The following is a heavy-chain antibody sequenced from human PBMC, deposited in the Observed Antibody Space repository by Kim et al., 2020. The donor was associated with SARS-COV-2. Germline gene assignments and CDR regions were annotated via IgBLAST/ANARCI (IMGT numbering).Heavy chain of an antibody. Sequence: GGSLRLSCAASGFTFSSYGMHWVRQAPGKGLEWVAVISYDGSNKYYADSVKGRFTISRDNSKNTLYLQMNSLRAEDTAVYYCAVDYFDYWGQGTLVTVSS. CDR3: AVDYFDY. J-gene: IGHJ4*02. V-gene: IGHV3-30*03. CDR2: ISYDGSNK. CDR1: GFTFSSYG.